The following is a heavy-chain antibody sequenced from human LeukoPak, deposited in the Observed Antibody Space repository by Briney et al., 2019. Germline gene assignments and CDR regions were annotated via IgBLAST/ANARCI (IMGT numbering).Heavy chain of an antibody. V-gene: IGHV4-39*01. Sequence: PSETLSLTCTVSGGSISSSSYYWGWIRQPPGKGLEWIGSIYYSGSTYYNPSLKSRVTISVDTSKNQFSLKLSSVTAADTAVYYCARHERGYSYSPWGQGTLVTVS. D-gene: IGHD5-18*01. CDR2: IYYSGST. J-gene: IGHJ5*02. CDR1: GGSISSSSYY. CDR3: ARHERGYSYSP.